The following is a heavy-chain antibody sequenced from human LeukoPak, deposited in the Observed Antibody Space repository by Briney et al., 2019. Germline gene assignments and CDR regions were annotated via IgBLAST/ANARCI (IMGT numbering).Heavy chain of an antibody. V-gene: IGHV4-39*07. CDR1: GGSISSSSYY. CDR3: ARDLPSTAAAAGTHVPFDY. CDR2: IYYSGST. Sequence: TSETLSLTCTVSGGSISSSSYYWGWIRQPPGKGLEWIGSIYYSGSTYYNPSLKSRVTISVDTPKNQFSLKLSSVTAADTAVYYCARDLPSTAAAAGTHVPFDYWGQGTLVTVSS. D-gene: IGHD6-13*01. J-gene: IGHJ4*02.